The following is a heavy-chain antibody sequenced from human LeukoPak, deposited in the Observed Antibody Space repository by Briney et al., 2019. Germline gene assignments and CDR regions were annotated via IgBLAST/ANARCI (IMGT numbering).Heavy chain of an antibody. CDR1: GFTFSSYS. V-gene: IGHV3-21*04. J-gene: IGHJ6*02. Sequence: GGSLRLSCAASGFTFSSYSMNWVRQAPGKGLEWVSSISSSSSYIYYADSVKGRFTISRDNAKNSLYLQMNSLRAEDTAVYYCARAPQQLGLRYYYYGMDVWGQGTTVTVSS. D-gene: IGHD6-13*01. CDR2: ISSSSSYI. CDR3: ARAPQQLGLRYYYYGMDV.